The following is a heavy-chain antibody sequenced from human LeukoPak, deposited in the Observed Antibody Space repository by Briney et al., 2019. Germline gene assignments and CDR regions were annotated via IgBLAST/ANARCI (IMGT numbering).Heavy chain of an antibody. CDR3: ARDYYDSSGYIDY. V-gene: IGHV1-2*02. CDR2: INPNSRGT. Sequence: ASVKVSCKASGYTFTGYYLHWVRQAPGQGLEWMGWINPNSRGTKYAQKFQGRVTMTGDTSISTAYMELSRLRSDDTAVYYYARDYYDSSGYIDYWGQGTLVTVSS. CDR1: GYTFTGYY. D-gene: IGHD3-22*01. J-gene: IGHJ4*02.